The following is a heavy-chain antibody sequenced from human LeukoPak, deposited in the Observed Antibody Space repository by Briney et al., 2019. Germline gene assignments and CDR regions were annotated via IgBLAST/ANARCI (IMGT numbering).Heavy chain of an antibody. D-gene: IGHD1-20*01. V-gene: IGHV4-61*02. CDR2: ISTSKTT. J-gene: IGHJ5*02. Sequence: NTSETLSLTCTVSGGSISSGSYYWSWIRQPAGKGLEWIGRISTSKTTNYNPSLKSRVTISVDTSKNQFSLNLSSVTAADTAVYYCARVNWNDVPWFDPWGQGTLVTVSS. CDR1: GGSISSGSYY. CDR3: ARVNWNDVPWFDP.